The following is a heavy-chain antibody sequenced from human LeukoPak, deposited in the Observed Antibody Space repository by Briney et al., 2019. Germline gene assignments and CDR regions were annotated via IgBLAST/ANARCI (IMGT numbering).Heavy chain of an antibody. CDR1: GFTFSSYA. V-gene: IGHV3-30-3*01. CDR2: ISYDGSNK. Sequence: PGGSLRLSCAASGFTFSSYAMHWVRQAPGKGLEWVAVISYDGSNKYYADSVKGRFTISRDNSKNTLYLQMNSLRAEDTAVYYCACLGDSSGYYFDYWGQGTLVTVSS. CDR3: ACLGDSSGYYFDY. J-gene: IGHJ4*02. D-gene: IGHD3-22*01.